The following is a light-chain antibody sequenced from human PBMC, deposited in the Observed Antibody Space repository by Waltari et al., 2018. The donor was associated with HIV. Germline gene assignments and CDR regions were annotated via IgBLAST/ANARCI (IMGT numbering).Light chain of an antibody. CDR3: NSRDSSGNLYV. Sequence: SSELTQDPAVSVALGQTVRITCQGDSLRSYYASWYQQKPGQAPVLVIYGKNNRPSGIPVGFSGSSSVNTASLTITGAQAEDEADYYCNSRDSSGNLYVFGTGTKVTVL. V-gene: IGLV3-19*01. J-gene: IGLJ1*01. CDR2: GKN. CDR1: SLRSYY.